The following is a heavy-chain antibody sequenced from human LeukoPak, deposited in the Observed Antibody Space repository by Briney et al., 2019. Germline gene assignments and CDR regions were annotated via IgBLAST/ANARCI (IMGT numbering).Heavy chain of an antibody. CDR3: ARGRSSDGGDDY. D-gene: IGHD3-10*01. V-gene: IGHV4-59*01. CDR2: IYYSGST. J-gene: IGHJ4*02. Sequence: PSETLSLTCTVSGGSISSYYWSWIRQPPGKGLEWIGYIYYSGSTNYNPSLKSRVTISVDTSKNQSSLKLSSVTAADTAVYYCARGRSSDGGDDYWGQGTLVTVSS. CDR1: GGSISSYY.